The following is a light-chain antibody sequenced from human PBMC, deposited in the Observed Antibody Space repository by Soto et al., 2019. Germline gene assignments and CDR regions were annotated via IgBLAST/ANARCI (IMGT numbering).Light chain of an antibody. Sequence: EIVLTQSPGTLSVSPWERATLSCRASQSVSNNYLAWYQQKPGQAPRPLIYGASNRATGIPDRFSGSGSGTDFTLTISRLEPEDFAGYYCQQYGSSGTFGQGTKVDIK. CDR2: GAS. CDR3: QQYGSSGT. CDR1: QSVSNNY. V-gene: IGKV3-20*01. J-gene: IGKJ1*01.